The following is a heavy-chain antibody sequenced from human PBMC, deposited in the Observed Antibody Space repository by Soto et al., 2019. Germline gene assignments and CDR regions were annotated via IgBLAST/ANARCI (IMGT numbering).Heavy chain of an antibody. J-gene: IGHJ4*02. D-gene: IGHD3-16*01. CDR2: IYHSGST. CDR1: GGSISSGGYS. V-gene: IGHV4-30-2*01. Sequence: TSETLSLTCAVSGGSISSGGYSWSWLRQPPGKGLEWIGYIYHSGSTYYNPSLKSRVTISVDRSKNQFSLKLSSVTAAGTAVYYCARGGGYTFDYWGQGTLVTVSS. CDR3: ARGGGYTFDY.